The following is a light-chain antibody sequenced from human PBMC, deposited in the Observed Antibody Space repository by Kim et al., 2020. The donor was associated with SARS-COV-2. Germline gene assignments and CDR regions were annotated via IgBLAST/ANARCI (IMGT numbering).Light chain of an antibody. J-gene: IGKJ2*01. Sequence: VSPAGRATLSCRASQSVSCSLAWYQQRHGRAPRLLIYRGSTRATGIPARFSGSGSGSEFTLTISSLQSEDFALYYCQQYKKWPPHTFGQGNKLEI. CDR1: QSVSCS. CDR2: RGS. V-gene: IGKV3-15*01. CDR3: QQYKKWPPHT.